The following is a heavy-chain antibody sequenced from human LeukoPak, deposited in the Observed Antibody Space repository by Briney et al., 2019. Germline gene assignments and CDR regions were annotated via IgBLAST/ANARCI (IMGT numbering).Heavy chain of an antibody. J-gene: IGHJ4*02. Sequence: GGSLRLSCAASGFTITSSYMNWVRQAPGKGLEWVSAISGSGGSTYYADSVKGRFTISRDNAKNSLYLQMTSLRAEDTAVYYCARDFTGWEYWGQGTLVSVYS. V-gene: IGHV3-21*01. CDR1: GFTITSSY. D-gene: IGHD3-9*01. CDR2: ISGSGGST. CDR3: ARDFTGWEY.